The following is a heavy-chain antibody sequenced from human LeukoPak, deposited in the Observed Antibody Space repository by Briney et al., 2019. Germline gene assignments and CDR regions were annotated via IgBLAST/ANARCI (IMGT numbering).Heavy chain of an antibody. CDR3: ARGRYCSSTSCSYYYYYYMDV. V-gene: IGHV4-34*01. Sequence: SETLSLTCAVYGGSFSGYYWSWIRQPPGKGLERIGEINHSGSTNYNPSLKSRVTISVDTSKNQFSLKLSSVTAADTAVYYCARGRYCSSTSCSYYYYYYMDVWGKGTTVTVSS. J-gene: IGHJ6*03. CDR2: INHSGST. CDR1: GGSFSGYY. D-gene: IGHD2-2*01.